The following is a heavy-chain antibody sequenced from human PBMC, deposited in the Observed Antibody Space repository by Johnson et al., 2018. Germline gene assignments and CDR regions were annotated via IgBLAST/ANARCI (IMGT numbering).Heavy chain of an antibody. CDR2: IYYSGNT. Sequence: QVQLQESGPGLVKPSETLSLTCTVSGGSISSYYWSWIRQPPGKGLEWIGSIYYSGNTNYNPSLKSRVTISVDTSKNQFSLKLSSVAAADTAVYYWARGKGTYYYYYSMDVGGKGTTVTVSS. D-gene: IGHD3-10*01. J-gene: IGHJ6*03. CDR3: ARGKGTYYYYYSMDV. V-gene: IGHV4-59*01. CDR1: GGSISSYY.